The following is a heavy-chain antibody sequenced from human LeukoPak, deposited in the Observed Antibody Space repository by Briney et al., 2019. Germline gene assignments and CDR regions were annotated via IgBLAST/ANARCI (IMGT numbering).Heavy chain of an antibody. CDR2: LYPDGRT. J-gene: IGHJ4*02. CDR3: AKVHDSSGYYRYYFDY. D-gene: IGHD3-22*01. V-gene: IGHV3-53*01. CDR1: GFAVSSNY. Sequence: GGSLRLSCAASGFAVSSNYMNWVRQAPGKGLEWVSVLYPDGRTYYGDSVKGRFTISRDISKNTLFLQMTSLRAEDTAVYYCAKVHDSSGYYRYYFDYWGQGTLVTVSS.